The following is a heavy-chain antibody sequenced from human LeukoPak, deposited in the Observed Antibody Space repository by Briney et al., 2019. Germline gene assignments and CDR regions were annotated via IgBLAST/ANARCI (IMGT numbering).Heavy chain of an antibody. D-gene: IGHD6-13*01. CDR2: VSGSGDST. Sequence: GGSLRLSCAASGFTFSTYAMSWVRQTPGKGLEWVSAVSGSGDSTYYADSVKGRFTISRDNSKNTLYLHMNSLRAEDMAIYYCAKGDDIAAAGTLHFVHWRQGTLVTVSS. CDR1: GFTFSTYA. CDR3: AKGDDIAAAGTLHFVH. J-gene: IGHJ1*01. V-gene: IGHV3-23*01.